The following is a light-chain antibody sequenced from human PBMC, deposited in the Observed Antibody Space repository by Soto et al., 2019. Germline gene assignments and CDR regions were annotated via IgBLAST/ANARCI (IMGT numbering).Light chain of an antibody. Sequence: DIQMTQSPSTLSESEGNRVTITXRASQSISRWLAWYQQKPGKAPKLLISDASGLESGVPSRFSGSGSGTEFTLTISSLQSEDFAVYYCQQYNNWPPITFGQGTRLEI. CDR1: QSISRW. CDR2: DAS. J-gene: IGKJ5*01. CDR3: QQYNNWPPIT. V-gene: IGKV1-5*01.